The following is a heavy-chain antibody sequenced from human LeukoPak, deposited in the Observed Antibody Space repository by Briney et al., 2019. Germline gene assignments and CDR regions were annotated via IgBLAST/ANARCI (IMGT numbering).Heavy chain of an antibody. CDR1: GYTFTSYD. CDR2: MNPNRGDT. Sequence: ASVKVSCKASGYTFTSYDIHWVRQATGQGLEWMGRMNPNRGDTDYAQKFQGRVTMTRDTSISTAYMELSSLRSEDTAVYYCARKIRGGYTEQLGSYYYYYYMDVWGKGTTVTVSS. V-gene: IGHV1-8*01. CDR3: ARKIRGGYTEQLGSYYYYYYMDV. D-gene: IGHD6-6*01. J-gene: IGHJ6*03.